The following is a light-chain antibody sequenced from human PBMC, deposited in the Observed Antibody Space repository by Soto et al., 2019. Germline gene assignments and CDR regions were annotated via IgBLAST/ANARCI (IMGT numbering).Light chain of an antibody. CDR2: GAS. Sequence: EVVVTQSPATLSVSPVERATLSCRASQSVSSNLAWYQQKPGQAPRLLIYGASTRATGIPARFSGSGSGTESTLTISSLQSEDFAVYYCHQYDNWPKTFGQGTRLEIK. CDR1: QSVSSN. CDR3: HQYDNWPKT. J-gene: IGKJ5*01. V-gene: IGKV3-15*01.